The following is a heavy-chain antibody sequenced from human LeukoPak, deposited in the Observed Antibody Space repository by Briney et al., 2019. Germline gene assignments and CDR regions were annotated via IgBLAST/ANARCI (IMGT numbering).Heavy chain of an antibody. D-gene: IGHD3-16*02. CDR1: GFTFNTYA. Sequence: GGSLRLSCVASGFTFNTYAIHWVRQAPGKGLEWVAYISYDGNSERYADSVKGRFTISRDNAKNTLYLQMNSLRAEDTAVYYCARDLQDYVWGSYRLKNDAFDIWGQGTMVTVSS. J-gene: IGHJ3*02. V-gene: IGHV3-30*07. CDR2: ISYDGNSE. CDR3: ARDLQDYVWGSYRLKNDAFDI.